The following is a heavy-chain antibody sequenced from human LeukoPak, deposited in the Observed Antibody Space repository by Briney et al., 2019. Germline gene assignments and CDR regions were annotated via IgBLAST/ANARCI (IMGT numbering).Heavy chain of an antibody. D-gene: IGHD3-22*01. Sequence: GGSLRLSCAASGFDFGAYEMNWVRQAPGKGLEWVAYFAGSDTTTYYADSVKGRFTISRDNARNSLYLQMNSLRAEDTALYYCTTLGYHLDSWGQGTLVTVSS. J-gene: IGHJ4*02. V-gene: IGHV3-48*03. CDR1: GFDFGAYE. CDR2: FAGSDTTT. CDR3: TTLGYHLDS.